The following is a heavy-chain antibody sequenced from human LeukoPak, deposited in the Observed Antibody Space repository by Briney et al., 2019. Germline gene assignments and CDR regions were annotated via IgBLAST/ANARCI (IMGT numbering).Heavy chain of an antibody. V-gene: IGHV3-23*01. D-gene: IGHD6-19*01. Sequence: GGSLRLSCAASGFAFSSFAMGWVRQSPGKGLEWLSTINGGGNTTFYADSVKGRFTISRDNSRNTLYLHMDSLRPDDTAIYYCTKELHVAVAVADYYYFYMDVWGRGTAVTVSS. J-gene: IGHJ6*03. CDR1: GFAFSSFA. CDR2: INGGGNTT. CDR3: TKELHVAVAVADYYYFYMDV.